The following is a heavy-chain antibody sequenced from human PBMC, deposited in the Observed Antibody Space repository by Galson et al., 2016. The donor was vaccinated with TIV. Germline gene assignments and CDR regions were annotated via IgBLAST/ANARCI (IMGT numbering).Heavy chain of an antibody. CDR1: GYRFTSFS. D-gene: IGHD2/OR15-2a*01. V-gene: IGHV5-10-1*01. CDR2: IAPSDSYP. Sequence: QSGAEVKKPGESLRISCKGSGYRFTSFSITWVRLMPGKGLEWLGRIAPSDSYPNYNPSFQGHVTFSVDKSVSTAYLQWRSLKASDTAMYFCAREREYYVDFWGQGTLVTVSS. J-gene: IGHJ4*02. CDR3: AREREYYVDF.